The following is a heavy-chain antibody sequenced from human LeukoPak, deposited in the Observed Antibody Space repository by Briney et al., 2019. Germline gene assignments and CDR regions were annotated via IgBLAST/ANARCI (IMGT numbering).Heavy chain of an antibody. D-gene: IGHD2/OR15-2a*01. CDR1: GGSISSYY. Sequence: SETLSLTCTVSGGSISSYYRSWIRQPPGKGLEWIGYIYYSGSTNYNPSLKSRVTISVDTSKNQFSLKLSSVTAADTAVYYCAREIYGRSDYWGQGTLVTVSS. V-gene: IGHV4-59*01. CDR2: IYYSGST. CDR3: AREIYGRSDY. J-gene: IGHJ4*02.